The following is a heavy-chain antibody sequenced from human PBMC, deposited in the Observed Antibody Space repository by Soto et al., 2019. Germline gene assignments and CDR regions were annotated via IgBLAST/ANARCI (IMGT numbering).Heavy chain of an antibody. CDR2: IKQDGSEK. CDR1: GFTFSSYW. V-gene: IGHV3-7*01. D-gene: IGHD1-1*01. J-gene: IGHJ4*02. Sequence: EVQLVESGGGLVQPGGSLRLSCAASGFTFSSYWMNWVRQAPGKGLEWVANIKQDGSEKSYVDSVKGRFTISRDNAKNSLYLQMNSLRAEDTALYYCARWPWSDVAYWGQGTLVTVSS. CDR3: ARWPWSDVAY.